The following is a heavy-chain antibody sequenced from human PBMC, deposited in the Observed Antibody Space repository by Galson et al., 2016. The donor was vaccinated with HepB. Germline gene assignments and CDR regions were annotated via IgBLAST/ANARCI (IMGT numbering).Heavy chain of an antibody. CDR1: GGSISSSSY. V-gene: IGHV4-39*01. CDR3: ARAHCSTVGCNHPYFFDN. J-gene: IGHJ4*02. D-gene: IGHD2-2*01. Sequence: SETLSLTCTVSGGSISSSSYWGWIRQPPGKGLEWIGSMYYSGNTYYNPSLKSPVTIPVDTSKNQFSLQLSSVTAADTAVYYCARAHCSTVGCNHPYFFDNWGQGPLVTVSS. CDR2: MYYSGNT.